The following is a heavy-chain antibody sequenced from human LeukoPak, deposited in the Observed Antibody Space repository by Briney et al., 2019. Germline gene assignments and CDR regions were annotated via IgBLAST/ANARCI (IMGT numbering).Heavy chain of an antibody. CDR3: ARDFGTGHYYFDS. D-gene: IGHD3/OR15-3a*01. CDR1: GGSVSTHF. J-gene: IGHJ4*02. Sequence: PSETLSLTCNVSGGSVSTHFWTWIRQPPGKGLEWIGYIYYTGSTNYSPSLRSRVTISLDTSKTQFSLQLKSVTTADTAVYYCARDFGTGHYYFDSWGQGALVTVSS. V-gene: IGHV4-59*02. CDR2: IYYTGST.